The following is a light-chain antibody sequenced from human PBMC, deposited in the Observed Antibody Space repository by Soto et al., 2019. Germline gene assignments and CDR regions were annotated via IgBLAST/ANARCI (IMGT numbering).Light chain of an antibody. J-gene: IGLJ2*01. CDR2: GNS. Sequence: QSVLTQPPSVSGAPGQRVTISCTGSSSNIGAGYDVHWYQQLPGTAPKLLIYGNSNRPSGVPDRFSGSKSGTSASLAIAGLQAEDEADYDCQSYDSSLSVHVVFGGGNKLTVL. CDR1: SSNIGAGYD. V-gene: IGLV1-40*01. CDR3: QSYDSSLSVHVV.